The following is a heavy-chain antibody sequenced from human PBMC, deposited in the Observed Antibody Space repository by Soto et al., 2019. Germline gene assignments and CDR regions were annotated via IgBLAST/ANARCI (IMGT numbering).Heavy chain of an antibody. D-gene: IGHD3-3*01. CDR1: GGTFSSYA. J-gene: IGHJ6*02. V-gene: IGHV1-69*06. CDR2: IIPIFGTA. CDR3: ASPTREWLPPARDYYYGMDV. Sequence: QVQLVQSGAEVKKPGSSVKVSCKASGGTFSSYAISWVRQAPGQGLEWMGGIIPIFGTANYAQKFQGRVTITADKSTSTAYMELSSLRPEDTAVYYCASPTREWLPPARDYYYGMDVWGQGTTVTVSS.